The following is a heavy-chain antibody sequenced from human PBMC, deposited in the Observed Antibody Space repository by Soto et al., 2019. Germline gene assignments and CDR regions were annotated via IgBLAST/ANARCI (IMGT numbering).Heavy chain of an antibody. D-gene: IGHD2-8*01. V-gene: IGHV3-48*02. CDR2: ISFSSSTI. Sequence: GGSLRLSCAASGFTFSTYSMNWVRQAPGKGLEWVSYISFSSSTIFYADSVRGRFTISRDNAKNSLYLQMNTLRDEDTAVYYCARDNGMAGSFDPWGQGTLVTVS. CDR3: ARDNGMAGSFDP. J-gene: IGHJ5*02. CDR1: GFTFSTYS.